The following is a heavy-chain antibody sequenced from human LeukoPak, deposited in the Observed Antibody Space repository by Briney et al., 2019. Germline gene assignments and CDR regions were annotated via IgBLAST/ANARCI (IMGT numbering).Heavy chain of an antibody. V-gene: IGHV4-34*01. CDR3: ARGGGVVVPVAIDWFDP. J-gene: IGHJ5*02. CDR1: GGSFSGYY. Sequence: SETLSLTCAVYGGSFSGYYWSWIRQPPGKGLEWIGEINHSGSTNYNPSLKSRVTISVDTSKNQFSLKLSSVTAADTAVYYCARGGGVVVPVAIDWFDPWGQGNLVTVSS. D-gene: IGHD2-2*02. CDR2: INHSGST.